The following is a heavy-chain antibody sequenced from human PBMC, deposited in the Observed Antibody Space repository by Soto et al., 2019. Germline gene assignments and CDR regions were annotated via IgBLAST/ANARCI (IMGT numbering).Heavy chain of an antibody. D-gene: IGHD6-13*01. J-gene: IGHJ4*02. CDR3: AKGQRGFSSTARIDY. CDR2: ISGSGGST. Sequence: EVQLLESGGGLVQPGGSLRLSCAASGFTFSSYAMSWVRQAPGKGLEWVSSISGSGGSTYYADSVKGRFTISRDNSKNTMYLQRNSVRAGDTAVYYCAKGQRGFSSTARIDYWGQGTLVTVSS. CDR1: GFTFSSYA. V-gene: IGHV3-23*01.